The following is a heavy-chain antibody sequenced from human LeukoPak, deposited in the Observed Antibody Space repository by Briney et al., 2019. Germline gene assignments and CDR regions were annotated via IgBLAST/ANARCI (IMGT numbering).Heavy chain of an antibody. V-gene: IGHV3-30*02. D-gene: IGHD1-26*01. J-gene: IGHJ6*03. Sequence: GGSLRLSCAASGFTFSSYGMHWVRQAPGKGLEWVAVIWYGGSNKYYADSVKGRFTISRDNSKNTLYLQMNSLRAEDTAVYYCAKSEGAPRAYMDVWGKGTTVTVSS. CDR3: AKSEGAPRAYMDV. CDR2: IWYGGSNK. CDR1: GFTFSSYG.